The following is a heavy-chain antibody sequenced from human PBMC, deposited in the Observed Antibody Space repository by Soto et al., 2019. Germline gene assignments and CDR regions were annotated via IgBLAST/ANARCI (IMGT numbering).Heavy chain of an antibody. CDR3: ARDPGDGYNKGVWYFDL. Sequence: GGSLRLSCAASGFTVSSNYMSWVRQAPGKGLEWVSVIYSGCSTYYADSVKGRFTISRDNSKNTLYLQMNSLRAEDTAVYYCARDPGDGYNKGVWYFDLWGRGTLVTVSS. CDR1: GFTVSSNY. D-gene: IGHD5-12*01. J-gene: IGHJ2*01. V-gene: IGHV3-53*01. CDR2: IYSGCST.